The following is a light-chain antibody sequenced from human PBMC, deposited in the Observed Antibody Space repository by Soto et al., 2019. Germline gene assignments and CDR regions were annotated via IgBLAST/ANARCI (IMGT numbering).Light chain of an antibody. CDR2: GAS. J-gene: IGKJ1*01. Sequence: DIVMTQSPATLSVSPGDSATLSCRASQSVSSNLAWYQQKTGQAPRLLIYGASTRATGIPDRFSGSGSGTEFTLTISSLQSEDFAVYYCQKYTDLPRTFGQGTKVDIK. CDR1: QSVSSN. CDR3: QKYTDLPRT. V-gene: IGKV3-15*01.